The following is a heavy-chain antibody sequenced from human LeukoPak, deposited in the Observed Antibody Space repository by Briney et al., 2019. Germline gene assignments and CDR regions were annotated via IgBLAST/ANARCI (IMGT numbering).Heavy chain of an antibody. J-gene: IGHJ4*02. CDR1: GGSISSSSYY. CDR3: ARTFTTGEASDY. D-gene: IGHD1-1*01. CDR2: IYYSGST. Sequence: PSETLSLTCTVSGGSISSSSYYWSWIRQPPGKGLEWIGYIYYSGSTNYNPSLKSRVTISVDTSKNQFSLKLSSVTAADTAVYYCARTFTTGEASDYWGQGTLVTVSS. V-gene: IGHV4-61*01.